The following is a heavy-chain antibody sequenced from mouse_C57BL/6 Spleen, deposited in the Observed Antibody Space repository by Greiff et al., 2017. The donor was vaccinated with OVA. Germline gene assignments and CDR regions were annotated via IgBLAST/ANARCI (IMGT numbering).Heavy chain of an antibody. Sequence: VKLMESGAELVRPGASVTLSCKASGYTFTDYEMHWVKQTPVHGLEWIGAIDPETGGTAYNQKFKGKAILTADKSSSTAYMELRSLTSEDSAVYYCTGSNWYFDVWGTGTTVTVSS. CDR3: TGSNWYFDV. CDR1: GYTFTDYE. CDR2: IDPETGGT. J-gene: IGHJ1*03. D-gene: IGHD1-1*01. V-gene: IGHV1-15*01.